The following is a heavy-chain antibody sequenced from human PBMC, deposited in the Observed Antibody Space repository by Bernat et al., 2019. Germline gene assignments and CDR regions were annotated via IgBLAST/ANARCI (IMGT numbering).Heavy chain of an antibody. Sequence: EVQLVESGGGLVKPGGSLRLSCAASGFTFSSYSMNWVRQAPGKGLEWVSSISSSSSYIYYADSVKGRFTISRDNAKNSLYLQMNSLRAEDTAVYYCARDHGGSYLFDYWGQGTLVTVSS. J-gene: IGHJ4*02. CDR1: GFTFSSYS. CDR2: ISSSSSYI. V-gene: IGHV3-21*01. D-gene: IGHD1-26*01. CDR3: ARDHGGSYLFDY.